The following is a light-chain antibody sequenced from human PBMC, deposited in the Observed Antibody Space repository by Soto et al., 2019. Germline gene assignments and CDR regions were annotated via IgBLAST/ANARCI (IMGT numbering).Light chain of an antibody. Sequence: EIVLTQSPATLSVSPGERATLSCRASQSVSSNLAWYQQKPGQAPRLLMFGASTRATIIPARFSGSGSGTEFTLTISSLQSEDFAVYYCQQYFNWPPLTFGGGTKVDIK. CDR1: QSVSSN. CDR2: GAS. J-gene: IGKJ4*01. CDR3: QQYFNWPPLT. V-gene: IGKV3-15*01.